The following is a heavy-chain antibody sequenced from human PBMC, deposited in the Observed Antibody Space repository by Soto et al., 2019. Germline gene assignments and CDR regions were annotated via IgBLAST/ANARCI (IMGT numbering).Heavy chain of an antibody. D-gene: IGHD2-15*01. CDR3: ARDPELGYCSGGSCYQGPYYYYGMDV. CDR2: IWYDGSNK. V-gene: IGHV3-33*01. J-gene: IGHJ6*02. Sequence: PGGSLRLSCAASGFTFSSYGMHWVRQAPGKGLEWVAVIWYDGSNKYYADSVKGRFTISRDNSKNTLYLQMNSLRAEDTAVYYCARDPELGYCSGGSCYQGPYYYYGMDVWGQGTKVTVYS. CDR1: GFTFSSYG.